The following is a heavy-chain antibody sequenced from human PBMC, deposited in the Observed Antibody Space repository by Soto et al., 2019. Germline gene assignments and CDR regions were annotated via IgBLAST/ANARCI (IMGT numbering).Heavy chain of an antibody. CDR3: ATDIVNSGSYSDDAY. CDR2: FDPEDGET. CDR1: GYTLTELS. D-gene: IGHD3-10*01. Sequence: ASVKVSCKVSGYTLTELSMHWVRQAPGKGLEWMGGFDPEDGETIYAQKFQGRVTMTEDTSTDTAYMELSSLRSEDTAVYYCATDIVNSGSYSDDAYWGQGTLVTAPQ. V-gene: IGHV1-24*01. J-gene: IGHJ4*02.